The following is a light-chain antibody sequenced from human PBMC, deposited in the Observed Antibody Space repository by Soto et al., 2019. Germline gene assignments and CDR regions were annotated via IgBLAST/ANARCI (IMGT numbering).Light chain of an antibody. J-gene: IGKJ4*01. V-gene: IGKV1-9*01. CDR2: AAS. CDR3: QQFNSYPLT. Sequence: DIQLTQSPSFLSASVGDRVTITCRASQGITSYLAWYLQKPGKAPKLLIYAASTLQSGVPSRFSGSGSGTEFTLTISSLQPEDFATYYCQQFNSYPLTFGGGTKVEIK. CDR1: QGITSY.